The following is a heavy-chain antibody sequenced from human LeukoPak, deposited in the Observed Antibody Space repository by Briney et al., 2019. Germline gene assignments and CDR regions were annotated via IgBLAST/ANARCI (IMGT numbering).Heavy chain of an antibody. D-gene: IGHD3-3*01. Sequence: GASVKVSCKASGGTFSSYAISWVRQAPGQGLEWMGRIIPIFGTANYAQKFQGRVTITADEPTSTAYMELSSLRSEDTAVYYCARVPEPTYYDFWSGPQGNAFDIWGQGTMVTVSS. J-gene: IGHJ3*02. V-gene: IGHV1-69*13. CDR2: IIPIFGTA. CDR1: GGTFSSYA. CDR3: ARVPEPTYYDFWSGPQGNAFDI.